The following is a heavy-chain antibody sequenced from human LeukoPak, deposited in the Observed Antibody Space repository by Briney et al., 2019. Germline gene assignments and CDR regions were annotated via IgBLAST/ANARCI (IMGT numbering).Heavy chain of an antibody. CDR2: IKQDGSDK. D-gene: IGHD4-11*01. CDR1: GFTFSTYY. J-gene: IGHJ4*02. CDR3: ARKESNYVTHFDY. Sequence: GGSLRLSCAASGFTFSTYYMSWVRQAPGKGLEWVANIKQDGSDKSYVDSVKGRFTISRDNAKISLYLQMNSLRAEDTAVYYCARKESNYVTHFDYWGQGTLVTVSS. V-gene: IGHV3-7*01.